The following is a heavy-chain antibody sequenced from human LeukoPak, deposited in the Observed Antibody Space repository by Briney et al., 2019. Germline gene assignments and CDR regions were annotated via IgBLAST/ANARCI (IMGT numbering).Heavy chain of an antibody. Sequence: SVKVSCKASGGTFSSYAISWVRQAPGQGLEWMGRIIPILGIANYAQKSQGRVTITADKSTSTAYMELSSLRSEDTAVYYCANQYYDYVWGSYPEALDYWGQGTLVTVSS. CDR2: IIPILGIA. CDR1: GGTFSSYA. V-gene: IGHV1-69*04. CDR3: ANQYYDYVWGSYPEALDY. J-gene: IGHJ4*02. D-gene: IGHD3-16*01.